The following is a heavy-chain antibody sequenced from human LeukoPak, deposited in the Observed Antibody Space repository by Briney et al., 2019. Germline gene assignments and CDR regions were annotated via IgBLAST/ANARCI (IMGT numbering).Heavy chain of an antibody. Sequence: GGSLRLSCAASGFTFSTYWMSWVRQAPGKGLEWVANIKQDESDKFYVDSVKGRFTISRDNAKNSMYLQMNSLRAEDTAVYYCARVLPVASRDYWGQGTLVTVSS. J-gene: IGHJ4*02. CDR2: IKQDESDK. V-gene: IGHV3-7*01. D-gene: IGHD2-2*01. CDR3: ARVLPVASRDY. CDR1: GFTFSTYW.